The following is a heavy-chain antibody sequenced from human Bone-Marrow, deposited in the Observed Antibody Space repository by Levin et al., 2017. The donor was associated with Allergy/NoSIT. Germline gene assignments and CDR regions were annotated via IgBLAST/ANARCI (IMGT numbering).Heavy chain of an antibody. CDR1: GFIFDTAA. V-gene: IGHV1-58*01. J-gene: IGHJ4*02. D-gene: IGHD3-3*01. Sequence: EASVKVSCKASGFIFDTAAVQWVRQARGQRLEWMGWIVVGSGDTNYAQKFQERVTITRDMSTSTAYMELSSLRSEDTAVYYCAADSGENSGYYYRRGGGAFDCWGQGTLVTVSA. CDR2: IVVGSGDT. CDR3: AADSGENSGYYYRRGGGAFDC.